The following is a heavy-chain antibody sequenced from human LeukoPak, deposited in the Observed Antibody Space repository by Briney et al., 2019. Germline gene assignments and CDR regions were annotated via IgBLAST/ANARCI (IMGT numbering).Heavy chain of an antibody. Sequence: SETLSLTCTVSGGSISSSSYYWGWIRQAPGKGLEWIGSIYYSGSTYYNPSLKSRVTISVDTSKNQFSLKLSSVTAADTAVYYCARMVVDLNFDYWGQGTLVTVSS. J-gene: IGHJ4*02. D-gene: IGHD2-15*01. V-gene: IGHV4-39*01. CDR1: GGSISSSSYY. CDR3: ARMVVDLNFDY. CDR2: IYYSGST.